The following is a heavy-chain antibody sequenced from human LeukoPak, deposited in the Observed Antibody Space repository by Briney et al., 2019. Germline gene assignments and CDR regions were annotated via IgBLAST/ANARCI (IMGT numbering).Heavy chain of an antibody. J-gene: IGHJ4*02. CDR2: ISTSSNTI. CDR3: ARDRNADFWSGYYTNYFDY. Sequence: GGSLRLSCAASGFTFSSYSMNWVRQAPGKGLEWVSYISTSSNTIYYADSVKGRFTISRDNAKNSLYLQMNSLRAEDTAVYFCARDRNADFWSGYYTNYFDYWGQGTLVTVSS. V-gene: IGHV3-48*04. D-gene: IGHD3-3*01. CDR1: GFTFSSYS.